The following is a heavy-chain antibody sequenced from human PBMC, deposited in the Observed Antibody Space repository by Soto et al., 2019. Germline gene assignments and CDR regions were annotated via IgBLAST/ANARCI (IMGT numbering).Heavy chain of an antibody. J-gene: IGHJ4*02. V-gene: IGHV3-33*01. D-gene: IGHD2-2*01. CDR3: ASEFGSSGTMGY. CDR2: IWYDGSNK. Sequence: QVQLVESGGGVVQPGRSLRLSCAASGFTFSSYGMHWVRQAPGKGLEWVAVIWYDGSNKYYADSVKGRFTISRDNSKDTLYLQMNSLRAEDTDVDYCASEFGSSGTMGYWGQGTMVTVSS. CDR1: GFTFSSYG.